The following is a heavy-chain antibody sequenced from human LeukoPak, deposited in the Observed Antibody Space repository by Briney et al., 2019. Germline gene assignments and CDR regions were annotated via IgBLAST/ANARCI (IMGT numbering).Heavy chain of an antibody. CDR1: GGSISSGGYY. V-gene: IGHV4-31*03. Sequence: ASQTLSLTCTVSGGSISSGGYYWSWIRQHPGKGLEWIGYIYYSGSTYYNPSLKSRVTISVDTSKNQFSLKLCSVTAADTAVYYCARGRLRVNYFDYWGQGTLVTVSS. CDR3: ARGRLRVNYFDY. J-gene: IGHJ4*02. D-gene: IGHD2-21*01. CDR2: IYYSGST.